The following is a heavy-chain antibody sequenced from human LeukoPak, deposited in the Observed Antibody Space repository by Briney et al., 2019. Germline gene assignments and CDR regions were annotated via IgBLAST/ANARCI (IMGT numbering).Heavy chain of an antibody. CDR3: ASQMGLEY. D-gene: IGHD2-8*01. CDR1: GFTFSSYS. CDR2: IVGSGISI. J-gene: IGHJ4*02. V-gene: IGHV3-21*01. Sequence: PGGSLRLSCVASGFTFSSYSMNWVRQAPGKGLEWVSSIVGSGISIYYADSVKGRFTISRDNAKISLSLQMSSLRAEDTAVYYCASQMGLEYWGQGALVTVSS.